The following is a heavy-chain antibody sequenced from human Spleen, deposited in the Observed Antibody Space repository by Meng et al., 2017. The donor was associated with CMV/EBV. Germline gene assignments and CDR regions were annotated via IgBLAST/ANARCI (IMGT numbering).Heavy chain of an antibody. CDR1: GITITSHW. J-gene: IGHJ4*02. CDR3: AKSDYYGAVDY. D-gene: IGHD3-10*01. V-gene: IGHV3-74*03. Sequence: GESLKISCAVSGITITSHWMHWVRQVPGRGLVWVSRINRDGSSTAYADSVKGRFTISRDNTKNTLHLQMNSLRAEDTAVYYCAKSDYYGAVDYWGQGTLVTVSS. CDR2: INRDGSST.